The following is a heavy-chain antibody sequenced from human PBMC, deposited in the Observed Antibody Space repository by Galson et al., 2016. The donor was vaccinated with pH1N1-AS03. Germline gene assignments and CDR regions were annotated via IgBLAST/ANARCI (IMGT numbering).Heavy chain of an antibody. J-gene: IGHJ3*02. CDR1: GYSLSDLS. Sequence: SVKVSCKVSGYSLSDLSIHWVRQAPGRGLEWMGGFDLEEDEILYAQKFQGRVTMTEDTSTNTAYMEVSRLRSEDTAIYYCAKYSASDEAFDIWGQGTMVTVSS. CDR2: FDLEEDEI. V-gene: IGHV1-24*01. CDR3: AKYSASDEAFDI. D-gene: IGHD4-11*01.